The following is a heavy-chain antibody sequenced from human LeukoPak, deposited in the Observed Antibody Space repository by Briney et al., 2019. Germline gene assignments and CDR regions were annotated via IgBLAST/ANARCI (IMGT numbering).Heavy chain of an antibody. CDR2: IYYSGST. Sequence: SQTLSLTCTVSGGSISSGGYCWSWIRQHPGRGLEWIGYIYYSGSTYYNPSLKSRVTISVDTSKNQFSLKLSSVTAADTAVYYCARSTYGTLFFDYWGQGTLVTDSS. CDR3: ARSTYGTLFFDY. CDR1: GGSISSGGYC. J-gene: IGHJ4*02. D-gene: IGHD4-17*01. V-gene: IGHV4-31*03.